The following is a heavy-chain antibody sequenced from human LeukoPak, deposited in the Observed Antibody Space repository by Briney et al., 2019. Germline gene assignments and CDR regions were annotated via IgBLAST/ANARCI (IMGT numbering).Heavy chain of an antibody. Sequence: PSETLSLTCTVSGGSISPYYWSWIRQSPGKGLEWIGSIFYSGSTYYNPSLKSRVTISIDTSENQFSLKLSSVTAADTAVYYCATTPALAVAGTLDPKEWGQGTLVTVSS. V-gene: IGHV4-59*05. J-gene: IGHJ4*02. CDR2: IFYSGST. CDR3: ATTPALAVAGTLDPKE. D-gene: IGHD6-19*01. CDR1: GGSISPYY.